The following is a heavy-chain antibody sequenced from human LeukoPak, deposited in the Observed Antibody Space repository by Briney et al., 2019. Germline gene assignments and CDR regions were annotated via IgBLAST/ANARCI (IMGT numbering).Heavy chain of an antibody. D-gene: IGHD3-22*01. Sequence: GESLKISCKGSGYSFTSYWIGWVRQMPGKGLEWMGIIYPGDSDTRYSPSFQGQVTISADKPISTAYLQWSSLKASDTAMYYCAVTYYYDSSGYYHEYFQHWGQGTLVTVSS. CDR3: AVTYYYDSSGYYHEYFQH. CDR1: GYSFTSYW. V-gene: IGHV5-51*01. CDR2: IYPGDSDT. J-gene: IGHJ1*01.